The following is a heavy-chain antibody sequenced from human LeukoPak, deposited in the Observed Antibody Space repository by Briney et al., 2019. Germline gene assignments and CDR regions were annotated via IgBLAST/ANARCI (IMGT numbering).Heavy chain of an antibody. V-gene: IGHV4-34*01. J-gene: IGHJ4*02. CDR2: INHSGST. Sequence: SETLPLTCAVYGGSFSGYYWSWLRQPPGKGLEWIGEINHSGSTNYNPSLKSRVTISVDTSKNQFSLKLSSVTAADTAVYYCARGSASYYYGSGRFDYWGQGTLVTVSS. CDR3: ARGSASYYYGSGRFDY. CDR1: GGSFSGYY. D-gene: IGHD3-10*01.